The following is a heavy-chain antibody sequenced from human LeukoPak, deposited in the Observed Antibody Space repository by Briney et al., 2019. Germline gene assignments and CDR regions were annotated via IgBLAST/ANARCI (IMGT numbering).Heavy chain of an antibody. Sequence: GRSLRLSCAASGFTFSTYAMSWVRQAPGKGLEWVSGISASGGTTYYADSVKGRFTISRDNSKNTLYLQMNSLRGEDTAVYYCAKGSSSSRPYYFDHWAPGTLVTVSS. D-gene: IGHD6-6*01. V-gene: IGHV3-23*01. J-gene: IGHJ4*02. CDR1: GFTFSTYA. CDR2: ISASGGTT. CDR3: AKGSSSSRPYYFDH.